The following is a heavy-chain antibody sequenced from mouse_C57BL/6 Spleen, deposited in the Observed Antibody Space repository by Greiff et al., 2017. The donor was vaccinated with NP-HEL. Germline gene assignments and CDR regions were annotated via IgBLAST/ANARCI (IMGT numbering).Heavy chain of an antibody. CDR3: ARSLITTVVYYYAMDY. CDR1: GYTFTSYW. D-gene: IGHD1-1*01. Sequence: QVQLQQPGAELVRPGTSVKLSCKASGYTFTSYWMHWVKQRPGQGLEWIGVIDPSDSYTNYNQKFKGKATLTVDTSSSTAYMQLSSLTSEDSAVYYCARSLITTVVYYYAMDYWGQGTSVTVSS. J-gene: IGHJ4*01. V-gene: IGHV1-59*01. CDR2: IDPSDSYT.